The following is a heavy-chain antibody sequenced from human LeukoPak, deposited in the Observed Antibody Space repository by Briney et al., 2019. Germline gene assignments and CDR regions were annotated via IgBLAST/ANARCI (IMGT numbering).Heavy chain of an antibody. J-gene: IGHJ4*02. Sequence: ASVKVSCKASGYTFTGYYIHWVRQAPGQGLEWMGWINPNSGGTKYAQEFQGRVTMTRDTSISAAYMELRRLRSDDTAVYYCARANRRHLWTIGVDTTFDYWGQGTLVTVSS. D-gene: IGHD3/OR15-3a*01. CDR1: GYTFTGYY. V-gene: IGHV1-2*02. CDR2: INPNSGGT. CDR3: ARANRRHLWTIGVDTTFDY.